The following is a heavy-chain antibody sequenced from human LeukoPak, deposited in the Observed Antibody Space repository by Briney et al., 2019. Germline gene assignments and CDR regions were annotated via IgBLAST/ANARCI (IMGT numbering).Heavy chain of an antibody. CDR2: INHSGST. J-gene: IGHJ4*02. V-gene: IGHV4-34*01. D-gene: IGHD3-9*01. Sequence: SETLSLTCAVYGGSFSGYYWSWIRQPPGKGLEWIGEINHSGSTNYNPSLKSRVTISVDTSKNQFSLKLSSVTAADTAVYYCARGSRYDILTGYWFDYWGQGTLVTVSS. CDR1: GGSFSGYY. CDR3: ARGSRYDILTGYWFDY.